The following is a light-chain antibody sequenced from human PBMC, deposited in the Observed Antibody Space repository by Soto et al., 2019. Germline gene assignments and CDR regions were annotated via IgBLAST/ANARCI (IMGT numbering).Light chain of an antibody. Sequence: QSALTQPASVSGSPGQSITISCTGTSSDVGAYNYVSWYQHHPGKVPKLLIYEVTNRPSGVSDRCSGSKSVNTASLTISGLQAEDEADYYSSSTRDRSTILVLGSGTKVT. CDR1: SSDVGAYNY. V-gene: IGLV2-14*01. J-gene: IGLJ1*01. CDR3: SSTRDRSTILV. CDR2: EVT.